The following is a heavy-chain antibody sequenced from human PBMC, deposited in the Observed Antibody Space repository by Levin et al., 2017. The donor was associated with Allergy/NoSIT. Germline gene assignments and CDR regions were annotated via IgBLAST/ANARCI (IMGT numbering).Heavy chain of an antibody. Sequence: GGSLRLSCAASGFTFSNYWMSWVRQAPGKGLEWVAKVKQDGSENYYVDAVKGRFTISRDNAKNSLYLQMNSLRAEDAAVYFCARDGDKYCSSTSCYSGFYYYGMDLWGQGTTVTVSS. CDR2: VKQDGSEN. J-gene: IGHJ6*02. CDR1: GFTFSNYW. CDR3: ARDGDKYCSSTSCYSGFYYYGMDL. D-gene: IGHD2-2*02. V-gene: IGHV3-7*01.